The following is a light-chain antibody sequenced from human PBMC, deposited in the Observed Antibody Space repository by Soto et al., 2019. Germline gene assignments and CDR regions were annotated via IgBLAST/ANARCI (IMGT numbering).Light chain of an antibody. V-gene: IGLV2-14*01. CDR2: DVS. Sequence: QPALTHPASVSGSPGQSITISCTGTSSDVGGYNYVSWYQQHPGKAPKLMIYDVSNRPSGVSNRFSGSKSGNTASLTISELQAEDEADYYCSSYTSSSTLVFGTGTKVTVL. CDR3: SSYTSSSTLV. J-gene: IGLJ1*01. CDR1: SSDVGGYNY.